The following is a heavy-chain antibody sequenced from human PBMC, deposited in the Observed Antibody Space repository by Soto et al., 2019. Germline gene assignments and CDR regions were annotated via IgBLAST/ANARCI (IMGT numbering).Heavy chain of an antibody. CDR1: SGSISSSNW. CDR3: ATVAGPDYYYYMDV. V-gene: IGHV4-4*02. Sequence: SETLSLTCAVSSGSISSSNWCSWVRQPPGKGLEWIGEIYHSGSTNYNPSLKSRVTISVDKSKNQFSLKLSSVTAADTAVYYCATVAGPDYYYYMDVWGKGTTVTVSS. J-gene: IGHJ6*03. CDR2: IYHSGST. D-gene: IGHD6-19*01.